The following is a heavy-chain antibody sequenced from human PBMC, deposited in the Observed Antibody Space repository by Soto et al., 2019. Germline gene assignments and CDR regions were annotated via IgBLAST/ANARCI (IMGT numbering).Heavy chain of an antibody. Sequence: QVQLVQSGAEVKKPGSSVKVSCKASGGTFSSYTISWVRQAPGQGLEWMGRIIPILGIANYAQKFQGRVTITADKSTSTAFKERSSLRAEDTAVYYCASDVEATTVTNYCYYGMDVWGQGTTVTVSS. V-gene: IGHV1-69*02. J-gene: IGHJ6*02. CDR3: ASDVEATTVTNYCYYGMDV. CDR2: IIPILGIA. D-gene: IGHD4-17*01. CDR1: GGTFSSYT.